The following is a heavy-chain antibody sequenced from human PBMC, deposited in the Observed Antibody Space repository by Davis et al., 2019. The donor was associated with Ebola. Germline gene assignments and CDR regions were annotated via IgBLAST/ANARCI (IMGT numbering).Heavy chain of an antibody. V-gene: IGHV3-33*01. Sequence: GESLKISCVASGFTFSSYGIHWVRQAPGKGLEWVALIWYDGSNKYYRDSVKGRFTISRDNVKGSLYLQMNSLRDEDTAVYYCARGVDYGFDIWGQGTMVTVSS. CDR1: GFTFSSYG. D-gene: IGHD2-21*02. CDR3: ARGVDYGFDI. CDR2: IWYDGSNK. J-gene: IGHJ3*02.